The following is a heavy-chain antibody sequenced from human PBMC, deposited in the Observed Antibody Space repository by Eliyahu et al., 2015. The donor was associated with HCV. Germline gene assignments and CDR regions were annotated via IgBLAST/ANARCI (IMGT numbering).Heavy chain of an antibody. Sequence: QVQLVQSGAEVKKPGSSVRVSCQASGGTFNXDTINWVRQAPGQGLQWMGGITPSFGPPNYAQKFQGRVRITAEESTRIVYMELSGLRSDDTAVYYCARDVGGGNPFDYWGQGTLVTVSS. CDR2: ITPSFGPP. CDR3: ARDVGGGNPFDY. CDR1: GGTFNXDT. J-gene: IGHJ4*02. D-gene: IGHD4-23*01. V-gene: IGHV1-69*01.